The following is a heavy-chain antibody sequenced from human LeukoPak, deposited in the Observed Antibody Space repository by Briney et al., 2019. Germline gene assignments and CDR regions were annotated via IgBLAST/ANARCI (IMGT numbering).Heavy chain of an antibody. Sequence: PGGSLRLSCVASGFTFNNYAMSWVRQAPGRGLEWASSTAGSGISKYYADSVKGRFTISRDNSKNTLYLQMNSLRAEDTAVYYCARNTGTTQSGFVDYWGQGTLVTVSS. CDR2: TAGSGISK. CDR3: ARNTGTTQSGFVDY. V-gene: IGHV3-23*01. J-gene: IGHJ4*02. CDR1: GFTFNNYA. D-gene: IGHD1-7*01.